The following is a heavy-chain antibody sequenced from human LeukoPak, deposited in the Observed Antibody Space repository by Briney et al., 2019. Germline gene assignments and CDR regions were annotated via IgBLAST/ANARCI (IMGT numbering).Heavy chain of an antibody. CDR1: GYTFSTYA. CDR3: ARAQGAYDFAAFDI. J-gene: IGHJ3*02. Sequence: ASVKVSCKASGYTFSTYAIHWVHQAPGQRPEWMGWINAGSGNTKSSQKFQGRVSITRDKSASTAYMELSSLRSEDTAVYYCARAQGAYDFAAFDIWGQGTVVIVSS. CDR2: INAGSGNT. V-gene: IGHV1-3*01. D-gene: IGHD5-12*01.